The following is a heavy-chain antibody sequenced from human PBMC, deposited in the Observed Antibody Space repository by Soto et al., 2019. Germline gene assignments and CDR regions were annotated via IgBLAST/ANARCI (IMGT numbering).Heavy chain of an antibody. CDR1: GFTFSDYY. D-gene: IGHD2-2*01. Sequence: QVQLVESGGGVVKPGGSLRLSCAASGFTFSDYYMSWIRQAPGKGLEWVSYISSSGSTIYYADSVKGRFTISRDNAKNSLDLQMNRLRAEDTAVYYCARDWGEDVVVPAAFDAFDIWGQGTMVTVSS. CDR2: ISSSGSTI. J-gene: IGHJ3*02. V-gene: IGHV3-11*01. CDR3: ARDWGEDVVVPAAFDAFDI.